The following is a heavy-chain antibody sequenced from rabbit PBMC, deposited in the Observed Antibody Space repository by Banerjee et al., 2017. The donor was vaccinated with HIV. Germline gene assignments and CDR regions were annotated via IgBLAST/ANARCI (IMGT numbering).Heavy chain of an antibody. CDR2: IYTGSGST. CDR1: GFSFSSSYY. D-gene: IGHD7-1*01. J-gene: IGHJ2*01. CDR3: AYAGYGGYGDGAFDP. V-gene: IGHV1S45*01. Sequence: QEQLEESGGDLVKPEGSLTLTCTASGFSFSSSYYMCWVRQAPGKGLEWIGCIYTGSGSTYYANWAKGRFTISKTSSTTVTLQMTSLAAADTATYFCAYAGYGGYGDGAFDPWGQGTLVTVS.